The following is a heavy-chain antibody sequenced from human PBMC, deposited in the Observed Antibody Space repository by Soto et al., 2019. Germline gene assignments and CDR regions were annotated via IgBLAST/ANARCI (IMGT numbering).Heavy chain of an antibody. Sequence: EVQLLESGGGLVQPGGSLRLSCAASGFTFNRFAMTWVRQAPVKGLEWVSTIGASGDNTFYADSVKGRFTISRDNSGDTLFMQMNRLRAEDTALYYCAKLGYCSGGTCYLDYYNGLDVWGQGTTVTVSS. CDR3: AKLGYCSGGTCYLDYYNGLDV. J-gene: IGHJ6*02. V-gene: IGHV3-23*01. D-gene: IGHD2-15*01. CDR1: GFTFNRFA. CDR2: IGASGDNT.